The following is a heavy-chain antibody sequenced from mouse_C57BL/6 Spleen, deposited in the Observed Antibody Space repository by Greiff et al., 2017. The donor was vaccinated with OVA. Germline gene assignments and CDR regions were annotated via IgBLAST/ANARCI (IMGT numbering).Heavy chain of an antibody. CDR1: GYAFSSYW. CDR2: IYPGDGDT. J-gene: IGHJ4*01. CDR3: ARFITTGAMDY. D-gene: IGHD1-1*01. Sequence: QVHVKQSGAELVKPGASVKISCKASGYAFSSYWMNWVKQRPGKGLEWIGQIYPGDGDTNYNGKFKGKATLTADKSSSTAYMQLSSLTSEDSAVYFCARFITTGAMDYWGQGTSVTVSS. V-gene: IGHV1-80*01.